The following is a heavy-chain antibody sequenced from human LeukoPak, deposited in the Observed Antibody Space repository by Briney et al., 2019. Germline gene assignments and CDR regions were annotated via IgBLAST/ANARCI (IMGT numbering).Heavy chain of an antibody. CDR1: GGSISSYY. V-gene: IGHV4-59*01. CDR3: ARHWRLGGYSYGLWGTFDI. J-gene: IGHJ3*02. CDR2: IYYSGST. D-gene: IGHD5-18*01. Sequence: SETLSLTCTVSGGSISSYYWSWIRQPPGKGLEWIGYIYYSGSTNYNPSLKSRVTISVDTSKNQFSLKLSSVTAADTAVYYCARHWRLGGYSYGLWGTFDIWGQGTMVTVSS.